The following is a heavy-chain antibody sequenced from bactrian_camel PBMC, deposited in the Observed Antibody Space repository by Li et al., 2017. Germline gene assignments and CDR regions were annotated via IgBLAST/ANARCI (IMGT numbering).Heavy chain of an antibody. D-gene: IGHD1*01. Sequence: HVQLVESGGGSVQAGGSLRLSCSISGYPYLRKSVGWFRQEAGKEREGVAMIDGDGRTTFADSVKGRFTISQDKAKRTVYLEMNSPKPEDTAVYYSTADSLTPLVALGCDYGGQGTQVTVS. CDR1: GYPYLRKS. CDR3: TADSLTPLVALGCDY. V-gene: IGHV3S53*01. J-gene: IGHJ4*01. CDR2: IDGDGRT.